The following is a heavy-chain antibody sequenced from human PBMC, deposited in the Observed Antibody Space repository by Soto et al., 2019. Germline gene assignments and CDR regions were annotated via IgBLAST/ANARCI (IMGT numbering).Heavy chain of an antibody. CDR2: IYYSGST. CDR3: ARHRGSSRSNWFDP. J-gene: IGHJ5*02. D-gene: IGHD6-13*01. Sequence: PSETLSLTCTVSGGSISSSSYYWGWIRQPPGKGLEWIGSIYYSGSTYYNPSLKSRVTISVDTSKNQFSLKLSSVTAADTAVYYCARHRGSSRSNWFDPWGQGTLVTVSS. CDR1: GGSISSSSYY. V-gene: IGHV4-39*01.